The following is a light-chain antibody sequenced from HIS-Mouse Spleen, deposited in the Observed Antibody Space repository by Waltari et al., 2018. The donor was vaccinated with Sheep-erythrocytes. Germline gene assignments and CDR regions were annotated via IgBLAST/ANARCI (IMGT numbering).Light chain of an antibody. J-gene: IGKJ3*01. CDR3: QQYYSFPFT. Sequence: AIWMTQSPSLLSASTGDRVTISCRISQGISSYLAWYQQKPGKAPELLIYAASTLQSGVPSRFSGSGSGTDFTLTISCLQSEDFATYSCQQYYSFPFTFGPGTKVDIK. CDR1: QGISSY. CDR2: AAS. V-gene: IGKV1D-8*02.